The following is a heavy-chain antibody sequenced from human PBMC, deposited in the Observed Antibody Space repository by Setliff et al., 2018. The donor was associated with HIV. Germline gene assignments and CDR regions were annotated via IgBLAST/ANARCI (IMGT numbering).Heavy chain of an antibody. V-gene: IGHV4-38-2*01. J-gene: IGHJ4*02. CDR2: INHSGST. D-gene: IGHD1-26*01. CDR3: ARGLVGATERYFFDS. CDR1: GYSISSGYY. Sequence: SETLSLTCAVSGYSISSGYYWGWIRQPPGKGLEWIGKINHSGSTTYNPSLKSRITMSVDTSKNQFSLKLSSVTAADTAVYYCARGLVGATERYFFDSWGQGTLVTVS.